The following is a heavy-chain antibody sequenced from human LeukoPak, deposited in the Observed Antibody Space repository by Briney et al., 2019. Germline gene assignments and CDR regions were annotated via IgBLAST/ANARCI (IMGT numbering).Heavy chain of an antibody. D-gene: IGHD4-17*01. J-gene: IGHJ4*02. CDR3: ERDTGYGDRPFDY. CDR1: GYIFTSYG. V-gene: IGHV1-18*01. Sequence: ASVKVSCETSGYIFTSYGISWVRQAPGQGLEWMGWISAYNGNTNYAQKLQGRVTMTTDTSTSTAYMELRSLRSDDTAVYYCERDTGYGDRPFDYWGQGTLVTVSS. CDR2: ISAYNGNT.